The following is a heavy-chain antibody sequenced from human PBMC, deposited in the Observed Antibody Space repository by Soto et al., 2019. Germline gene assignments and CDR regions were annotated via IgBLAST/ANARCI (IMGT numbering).Heavy chain of an antibody. CDR3: ARVVVATIRLSGYMDV. D-gene: IGHD5-12*01. CDR2: ISSSSSTI. CDR1: GFTFSSYS. Sequence: GGSLRLSCAASGFTFSSYSMNWVRQAPGKGLEWVSYISSSSSTIYYADSVKGRFTISRDNAKNSLYLQMNSLRAEDTAVYYCARVVVATIRLSGYMDVWGKGTTVTVSS. V-gene: IGHV3-48*01. J-gene: IGHJ6*03.